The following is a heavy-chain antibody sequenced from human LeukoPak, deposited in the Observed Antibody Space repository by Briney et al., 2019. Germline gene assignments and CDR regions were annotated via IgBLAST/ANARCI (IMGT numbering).Heavy chain of an antibody. CDR1: GGSISSSSYY. CDR3: ARGDYDFWSGYLGAFDI. CDR2: IYYSGST. D-gene: IGHD3-3*01. V-gene: IGHV4-39*07. Sequence: SETLSLTCTVSGGSISSSSYYWGWIRQPPGKGLEWIGSIYYSGSTYYNPSLKSRVTISVDTSKNQFSLKLSSVTAADTAVYYCARGDYDFWSGYLGAFDIWGQGTMVTVSS. J-gene: IGHJ3*02.